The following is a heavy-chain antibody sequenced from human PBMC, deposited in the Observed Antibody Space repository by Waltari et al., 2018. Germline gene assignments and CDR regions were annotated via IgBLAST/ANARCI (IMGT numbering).Heavy chain of an antibody. Sequence: QLQLQQSGPGLVKPSQTLSLACSLSGDSISGSYYWNWVRQTAGEGRELVGYIYISGSTKYNPSHQSRATISIVNKTQFSLKLAAVTAADTAVYYCARSDVVVAPARNNYYFPMEVWGQGTTVTVSS. CDR1: GDSISGSYY. D-gene: IGHD2-21*01. J-gene: IGHJ6*03. V-gene: IGHV4-61*09. CDR3: ARSDVVVAPARNNYYFPMEV. CDR2: IYISGST.